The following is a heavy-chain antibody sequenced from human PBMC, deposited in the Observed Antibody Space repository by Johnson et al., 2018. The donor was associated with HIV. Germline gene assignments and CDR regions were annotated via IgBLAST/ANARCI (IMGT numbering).Heavy chain of an antibody. V-gene: IGHV3-66*01. CDR1: GFTFDDYA. CDR2: IYSGGST. Sequence: VQLVESGGGLVKPGGSLRLSCAASGFTFDDYAMHWVRQAPGKGLEWVSVIYSGGSTYYADSVKGRFTMARDNSKNTLYLQMNSLRAEDTAVYYCATSGSYDAVEIWGQGTMVTVSS. CDR3: ATSGSYDAVEI. J-gene: IGHJ3*02. D-gene: IGHD1-26*01.